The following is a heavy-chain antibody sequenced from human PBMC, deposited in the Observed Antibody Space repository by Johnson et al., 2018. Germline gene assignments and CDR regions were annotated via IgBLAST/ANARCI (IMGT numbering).Heavy chain of an antibody. D-gene: IGHD2-15*01. J-gene: IGHJ3*01. CDR3: AREQILGIVFEPASEHNALDR. CDR2: IWYDGSNK. CDR1: GFNFRNYD. Sequence: VQLVESGGGVVQPGRSLRLSCAASGFNFRNYDMHWVRQAPGKGLEWVAVIWYDGSNKYYADSDKGRFTISRDNSKNTVYLQMNSLRDEETAVYYCAREQILGIVFEPASEHNALDRWGQGTMVTVSS. V-gene: IGHV3-33*01.